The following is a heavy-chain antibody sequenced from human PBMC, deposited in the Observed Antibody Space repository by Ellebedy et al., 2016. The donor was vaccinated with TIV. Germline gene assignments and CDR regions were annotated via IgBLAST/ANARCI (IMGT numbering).Heavy chain of an antibody. J-gene: IGHJ4*02. CDR2: ARNRAKDYTT. Sequence: PGGSLRPSCEVSGFTLSDHYMEWVRRAPGKGLEWLGRARNRAKDYTTEYAASVKGRFTISRDDSKNSLYLQMDSLKTEDTGVYYCARSRTVGATAPDYWGQGTLVTVSS. V-gene: IGHV3-72*01. D-gene: IGHD1-26*01. CDR3: ARSRTVGATAPDY. CDR1: GFTLSDHY.